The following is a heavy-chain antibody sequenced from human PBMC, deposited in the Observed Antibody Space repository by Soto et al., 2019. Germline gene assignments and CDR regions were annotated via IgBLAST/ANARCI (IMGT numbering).Heavy chain of an antibody. V-gene: IGHV3-30*18. CDR2: ISYDGSNK. J-gene: IGHJ4*02. Sequence: GGSLRLSWAASGFTISNYGMRWIRKAQGKGLEWVAVISYDGSNKYYADSVKGRFTISRDNSKNTLYLQMNSLRAEDTAVYYCAKDLPIAVAGTPIGPFDYWGQGTLVTVSS. CDR1: GFTISNYG. D-gene: IGHD6-19*01. CDR3: AKDLPIAVAGTPIGPFDY.